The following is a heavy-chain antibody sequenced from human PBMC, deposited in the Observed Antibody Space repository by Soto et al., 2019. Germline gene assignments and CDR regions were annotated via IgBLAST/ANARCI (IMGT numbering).Heavy chain of an antibody. CDR2: IYYSGST. J-gene: IGHJ5*02. V-gene: IGHV4-31*11. Sequence: PSETLSVTWAVSRGSISSGGYYCSWIRQHPGKGLEWIGYIYYSGSTYYNPSLKSRVTMSIDTSKNQFSLNLSSVTAADTAVYYCARVLLAFDPWGRGTLVTVSS. CDR1: RGSISSGGYY. CDR3: ARVLLAFDP.